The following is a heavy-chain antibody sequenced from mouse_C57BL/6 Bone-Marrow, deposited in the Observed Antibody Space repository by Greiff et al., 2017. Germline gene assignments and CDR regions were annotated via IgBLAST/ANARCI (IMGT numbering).Heavy chain of an antibody. J-gene: IGHJ2*01. CDR3: ARHGITGGYFDY. Sequence: EVKLEESGGGLVQPGGSLKLSCAASGFTFSDYYMYWVRQTPEKRLEWVAYISNGGGSTYYPDTVKGRFTSSRDNAKNTLYLQMSRLKSEDTAMYYCARHGITGGYFDYWGQGTTLTVSS. CDR2: ISNGGGST. V-gene: IGHV5-12*01. D-gene: IGHD1-1*01. CDR1: GFTFSDYY.